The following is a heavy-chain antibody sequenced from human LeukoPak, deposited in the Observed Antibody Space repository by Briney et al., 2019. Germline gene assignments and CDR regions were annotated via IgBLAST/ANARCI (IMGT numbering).Heavy chain of an antibody. J-gene: IGHJ4*02. V-gene: IGHV3-9*01. CDR3: AKDPPLAARPIDY. D-gene: IGHD6-6*01. CDR1: GFTFDDYA. Sequence: PGGSLRLSCAASGFTFDDYAMHWVRQAPGKGLEWVSGISWNSGSIGYADSVKGRFTISRDNAKNSLYLQMNSLRAEDTAVYYCAKDPPLAARPIDYWGQGTLVTVSS. CDR2: ISWNSGSI.